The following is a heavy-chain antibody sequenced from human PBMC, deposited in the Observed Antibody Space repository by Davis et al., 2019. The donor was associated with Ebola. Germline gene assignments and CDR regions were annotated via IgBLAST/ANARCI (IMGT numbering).Heavy chain of an antibody. Sequence: GESLKISCQASGYSFISYWIAWLRQMPGKGLEWMGIIYPSDSDTRYSPSFQGQVTISADKSISTAYLQWSSLKASDTAMYYCARSGYFGSGRYSYNWFDSWGQGTLVTVSS. J-gene: IGHJ5*01. CDR3: ARSGYFGSGRYSYNWFDS. CDR1: GYSFISYW. CDR2: IYPSDSDT. D-gene: IGHD3-10*01. V-gene: IGHV5-51*01.